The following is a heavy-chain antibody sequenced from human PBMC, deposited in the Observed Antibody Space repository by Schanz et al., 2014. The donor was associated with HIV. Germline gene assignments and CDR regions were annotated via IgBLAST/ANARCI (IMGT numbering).Heavy chain of an antibody. CDR3: AKGPTFGVLTPAD. D-gene: IGHD3-3*01. CDR2: ISGSGDRT. CDR1: GFTFSSYA. V-gene: IGHV3-23*01. Sequence: EVQLLESGGGLVQPGGSLRLSCAASGFTFSSYAMTWVRQAPGKGLDWVSTISGSGDRTYYAESVRGRVTISRDNSKNILYLQMSNLRAEDTAVYYCAKGPTFGVLTPADWGQGTLVTVSS. J-gene: IGHJ4*02.